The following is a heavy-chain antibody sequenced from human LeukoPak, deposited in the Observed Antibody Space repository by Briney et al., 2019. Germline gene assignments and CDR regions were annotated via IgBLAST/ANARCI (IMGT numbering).Heavy chain of an antibody. V-gene: IGHV4-59*01. CDR3: ARGALDYYFYMDV. CDR1: GGSISSYY. J-gene: IGHJ6*03. CDR2: IHHSGGT. Sequence: SETLSLTCTVSGGSISSYYWSWIRQPLGKGPEWLGYIHHSGGTRFNPSLLSRLSISLHPSKHQIPLSLNSETAAGAAVYYCARGALDYYFYMDVWGKGTTVAVSS. D-gene: IGHD3-16*01.